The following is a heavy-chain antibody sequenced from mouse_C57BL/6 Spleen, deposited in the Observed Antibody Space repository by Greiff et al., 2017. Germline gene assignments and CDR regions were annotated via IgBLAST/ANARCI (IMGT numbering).Heavy chain of an antibody. J-gene: IGHJ2*01. Sequence: EVQLVESGPGMVKPSQSLSLTCTVTGYSITSGYDWHWIRHFPGNKLEWMGYISYSGSTNYNPSLKSRISITHDTSKNHFFLKLNSVTTEDTATYYCALGSSYAFDYWGQGTTLTVSS. CDR3: ALGSSYAFDY. CDR2: ISYSGST. D-gene: IGHD1-1*01. V-gene: IGHV3-1*01. CDR1: GYSITSGYD.